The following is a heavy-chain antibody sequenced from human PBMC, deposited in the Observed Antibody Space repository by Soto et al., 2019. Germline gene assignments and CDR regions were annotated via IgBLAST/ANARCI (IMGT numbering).Heavy chain of an antibody. CDR3: TTGDYDILTGYYDY. CDR2: IKSKTHGGTT. V-gene: IGHV3-15*01. J-gene: IGHJ4*02. D-gene: IGHD3-9*01. Sequence: GGSLRLSCAASGFTYSNAWMSWVRQVPGKGREWVGRIKSKTHGGTTDYAAPVKGRFTISRDDSTNTLYLQMNSLKTEDTAVYYCTTGDYDILTGYYDYWGQGTLVTVSS. CDR1: GFTYSNAW.